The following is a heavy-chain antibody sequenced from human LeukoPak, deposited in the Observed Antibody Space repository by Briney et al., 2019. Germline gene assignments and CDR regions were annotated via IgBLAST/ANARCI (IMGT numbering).Heavy chain of an antibody. V-gene: IGHV3-11*04. Sequence: GGSLRLSCAASGFTFSDYYMSWIRQAPGKGLEWVSYISSRGSTIYYADSVKGRFTISRDNAKNSLYLQMNSLRAEDTAVYYCARLPEGLRSGELSLHLDYWGQGTLVTVSS. CDR3: ARLPEGLRSGELSLHLDY. CDR1: GFTFSDYY. J-gene: IGHJ4*02. D-gene: IGHD3-16*02. CDR2: ISSRGSTI.